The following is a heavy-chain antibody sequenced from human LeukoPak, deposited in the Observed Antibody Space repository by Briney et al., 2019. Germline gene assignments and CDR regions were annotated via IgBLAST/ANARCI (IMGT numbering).Heavy chain of an antibody. Sequence: SETLSLICTVSGGSISSSSYYWGWIRQPPGKGLEWIGSIYYSGSTYYNPSLKSRVTISVDTSKNQFSLKLSSVTAADTAVYYCARDLRSEYYDILTGYHTFGPDAFDIWGQGTMVTVSS. CDR2: IYYSGST. D-gene: IGHD3-9*01. J-gene: IGHJ3*02. CDR3: ARDLRSEYYDILTGYHTFGPDAFDI. CDR1: GGSISSSSYY. V-gene: IGHV4-39*07.